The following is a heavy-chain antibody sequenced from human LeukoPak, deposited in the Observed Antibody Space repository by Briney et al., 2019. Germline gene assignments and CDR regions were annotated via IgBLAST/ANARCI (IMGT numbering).Heavy chain of an antibody. CDR2: ISSSGTTI. CDR3: ARNNYYYESSGYFRHDV. Sequence: GSLRLPCAASGFTFSSYEMNWVRQAPGKGLEWVSYISSSGTTIYYVDSVKGRFAISRDNAKNSLYLQMNSLRAEDTAVYYCARNNYYYESSGYFRHDVWGQGTLVTVSS. CDR1: GFTFSSYE. J-gene: IGHJ4*02. D-gene: IGHD3-22*01. V-gene: IGHV3-48*03.